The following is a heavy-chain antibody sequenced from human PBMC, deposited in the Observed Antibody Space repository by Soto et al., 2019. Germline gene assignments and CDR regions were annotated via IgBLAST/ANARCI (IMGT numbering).Heavy chain of an antibody. CDR2: ISYDGSNK. V-gene: IGHV3-30*18. J-gene: IGHJ6*02. CDR1: GFTFSSYG. Sequence: XVSLRLSCAASGFTFSSYGMHWVRQAPGKGLEWVAVISYDGSNKYYADSVKGRFTISRDNSKNTLYLQMNSLRAEDTAVYYCAKDQAAAGNVPPGYYYSGMDVWGQGTTVTVSS. D-gene: IGHD6-13*01. CDR3: AKDQAAAGNVPPGYYYSGMDV.